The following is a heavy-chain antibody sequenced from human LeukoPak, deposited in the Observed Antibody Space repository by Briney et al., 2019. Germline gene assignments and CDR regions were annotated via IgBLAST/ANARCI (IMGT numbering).Heavy chain of an antibody. V-gene: IGHV1-8*01. CDR3: AIGYSYGYVSPD. Sequence: ASVKVSCKASGYTFTSYDINWVRQATGQGLEWMGWMNPNSGNTGYAQKFQGRATMTRNTSISTAYMELSSLRSEDTAVYYCAIGYSYGYVSPDWGQGTLVTVSS. CDR2: MNPNSGNT. D-gene: IGHD5-18*01. CDR1: GYTFTSYD. J-gene: IGHJ4*02.